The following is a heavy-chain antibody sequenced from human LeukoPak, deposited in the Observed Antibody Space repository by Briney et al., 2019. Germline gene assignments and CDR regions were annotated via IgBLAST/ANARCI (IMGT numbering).Heavy chain of an antibody. Sequence: GGSLRLSCAASGFTFSSYAMSWVRQAPGKGLEWVSSISGSGGSTYYADSVKGRFTISRDNSKNTLYLQMNSLRGEDTAVYYCARDNTALDYWGQGTLVTVSS. D-gene: IGHD5-18*01. J-gene: IGHJ4*02. CDR1: GFTFSSYA. CDR3: ARDNTALDY. CDR2: ISGSGGST. V-gene: IGHV3-23*01.